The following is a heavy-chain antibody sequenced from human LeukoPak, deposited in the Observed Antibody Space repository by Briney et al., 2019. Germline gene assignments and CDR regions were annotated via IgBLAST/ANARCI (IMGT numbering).Heavy chain of an antibody. Sequence: ASVKVSCKASGYTFTSYDINWGRHATGQGLEWMGWMNPNSGSTGYAQKFQSRGTMTRNTSISTAYMELTSLRSEDTAVYYCARVRSRTAYYYDSSGYYGGYYFDCGSQGTLVTVSS. CDR1: GYTFTSYD. CDR2: MNPNSGST. CDR3: ARVRSRTAYYYDSSGYYGGYYFDC. D-gene: IGHD3-22*01. J-gene: IGHJ4*02. V-gene: IGHV1-8*01.